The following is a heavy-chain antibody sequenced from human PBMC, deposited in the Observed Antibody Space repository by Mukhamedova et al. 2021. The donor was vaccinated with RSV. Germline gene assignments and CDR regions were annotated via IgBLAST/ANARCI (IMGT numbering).Heavy chain of an antibody. V-gene: IGHV6-1*01. CDR2: TYFRSKWYN. D-gene: IGHD3-16*01. Sequence: GRTYFRSKWYNDYALSVKSRITISPDASKNQFSLQLNSVTPEDTAVYYCVRDGGLGXXAXHIWCQGTMVTVSS. CDR3: VRDGGLGXXAXHI. J-gene: IGHJ3*02.